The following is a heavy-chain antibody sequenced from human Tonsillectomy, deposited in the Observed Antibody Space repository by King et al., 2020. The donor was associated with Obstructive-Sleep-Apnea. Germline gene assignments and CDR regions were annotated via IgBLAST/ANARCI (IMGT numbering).Heavy chain of an antibody. V-gene: IGHV1-46*01. CDR1: GYTFTSYY. D-gene: IGHD5-18*01. CDR3: SMDDSGYSYGLFDY. CDR2: INPSGGST. Sequence: QLVQSGAEVKKPGASVKVSCKAFGYTFTSYYIHWVRQAPGQGLEWMGIINPSGGSTSYAQKFQGRVTMTRDTSTRTVYMELSSLRSEDTAVYYCSMDDSGYSYGLFDYWGQGTLVTVSS. J-gene: IGHJ4*02.